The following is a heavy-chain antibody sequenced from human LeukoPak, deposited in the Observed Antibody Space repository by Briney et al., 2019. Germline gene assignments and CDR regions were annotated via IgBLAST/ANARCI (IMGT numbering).Heavy chain of an antibody. J-gene: IGHJ4*02. CDR2: IFPGDSET. Sequence: GESLKISCKGSGYMFIDYWIAWVRQMPGKGLEWMGIIFPGDSETRYSPSFQGQVTISVDKSISTAYLQWSSLRASDAAMYYCARGDQLGIRFDFWGQGTLVTVSS. CDR3: ARGDQLGIRFDF. CDR1: GYMFIDYW. V-gene: IGHV5-51*01. D-gene: IGHD7-27*01.